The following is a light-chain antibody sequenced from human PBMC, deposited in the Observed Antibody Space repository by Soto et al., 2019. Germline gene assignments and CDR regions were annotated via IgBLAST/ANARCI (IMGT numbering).Light chain of an antibody. J-gene: IGKJ2*01. Sequence: DIQMTQSPSSLSASVGDRVTITCRASQTISSYLNWYQQKPGKAPKLLVYAASSLQSGVPSRFSGSGSGTEFTLTISSLQPEDFGTYYCQQSYSSPYAFGQGTKLEIK. CDR1: QTISSY. CDR2: AAS. CDR3: QQSYSSPYA. V-gene: IGKV1-39*01.